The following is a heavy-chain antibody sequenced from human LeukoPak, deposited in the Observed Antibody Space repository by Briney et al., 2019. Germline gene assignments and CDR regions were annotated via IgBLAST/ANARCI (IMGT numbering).Heavy chain of an antibody. V-gene: IGHV3-7*01. Sequence: PGGSLRLSCEGSGFTFSNYWMTWVRQAPGKGLEWVANIKPNGIEKHYADSVEGRFTISRDNAKNSLYLQMNSLRAEDTAVYYCARDLDTYALLIAYDTFDNWGQGTMVTISS. CDR1: GFTFSNYW. CDR3: ARDLDTYALLIAYDTFDN. D-gene: IGHD2-21*01. CDR2: IKPNGIEK. J-gene: IGHJ3*02.